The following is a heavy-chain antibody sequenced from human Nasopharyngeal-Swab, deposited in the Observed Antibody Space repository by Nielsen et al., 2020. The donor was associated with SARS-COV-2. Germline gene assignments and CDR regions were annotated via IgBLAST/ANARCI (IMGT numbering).Heavy chain of an antibody. Sequence: SGPTLVKPTQTLTLTCAISGFSLSTHGMCVSWIRQPPGKALEWLGFIDWDDEPHHTTSLTTRLTISKDTSKNQVVLRVTNVDPLDTATYYCARNSPPPRVSLNRGLTKPAYYYGMDVWGRGTTVIVSS. CDR1: GFSLSTHGMC. CDR2: IDWDDEP. D-gene: IGHD3-10*01. V-gene: IGHV2-70*01. J-gene: IGHJ6*02. CDR3: ARNSPPPRVSLNRGLTKPAYYYGMDV.